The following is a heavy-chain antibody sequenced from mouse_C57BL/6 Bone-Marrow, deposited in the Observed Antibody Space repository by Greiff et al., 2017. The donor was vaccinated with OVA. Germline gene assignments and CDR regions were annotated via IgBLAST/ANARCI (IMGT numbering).Heavy chain of an antibody. J-gene: IGHJ3*01. CDR3: ARDYGSPY. CDR2: IYPRSGNP. V-gene: IGHV1-81*01. Sequence: QVQLQQSGAELARPGASVKLSCKASGYTFTRYGISWVKQRTGQGLEWIGEIYPRSGNPYYNEKFKGKATLTAAKSSSTAYMELRSLTSDDSAVYFCARDYGSPYWGQGTLVTVSA. CDR1: GYTFTRYG. D-gene: IGHD1-2*01.